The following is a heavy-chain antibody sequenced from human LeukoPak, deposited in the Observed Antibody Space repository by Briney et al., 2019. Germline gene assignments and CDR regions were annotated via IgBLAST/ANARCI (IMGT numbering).Heavy chain of an antibody. J-gene: IGHJ4*02. CDR2: IYWDDDK. CDR3: AHRRSGYSYGRPIDY. D-gene: IGHD5-18*01. CDR1: GFSLSTSGVG. Sequence: SGPTLVNPTQTLTLTCTFSGFSLSTSGVGVGWIRQPPGKALEWLALIYWDDDKRYSPSLKSRLTITKDTSKNQVVLTMTIMDPVDTATYYCAHRRSGYSYGRPIDYWGQGTLVTVSS. V-gene: IGHV2-5*02.